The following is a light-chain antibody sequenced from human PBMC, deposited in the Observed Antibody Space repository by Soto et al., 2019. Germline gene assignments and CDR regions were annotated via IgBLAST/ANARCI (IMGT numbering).Light chain of an antibody. CDR1: SSNIGAGYD. CDR3: QSFDTSLSGFLV. CDR2: DNN. Sequence: QSVLTQPPSVSGAPGQRVTISCTGSSSNIGAGYDVHWYKQLPGTAPKLLIYDNNNRPSGVPDRFSGSKSDTSASLAITGLQAEDGADYYCQSFDTSLSGFLVFGGGTKVTVL. V-gene: IGLV1-40*01. J-gene: IGLJ2*01.